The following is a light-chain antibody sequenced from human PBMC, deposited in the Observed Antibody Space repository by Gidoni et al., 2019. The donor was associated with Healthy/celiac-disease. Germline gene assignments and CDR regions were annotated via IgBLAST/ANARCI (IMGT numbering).Light chain of an antibody. J-gene: IGLJ2*01. CDR2: QDS. CDR3: QAWDSSTGVV. Sequence: SYALTQPPSVSVYPGQTASITCSGDKLGDKYACWYQQKPGQSPVLVIYQDSKRPSGIPERFSGSNSGNTATLTISGTQAMDEADYYCQAWDSSTGVVFGGGTKLTVL. CDR1: KLGDKY. V-gene: IGLV3-1*01.